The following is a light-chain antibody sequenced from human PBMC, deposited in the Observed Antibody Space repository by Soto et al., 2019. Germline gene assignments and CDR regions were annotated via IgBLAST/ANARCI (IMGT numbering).Light chain of an antibody. Sequence: EIVLTQSPGTLSLSPGERATLSCRAIQSVSSSYLAWYQQKPGQAPRLLIYGASSRATGIPDRFSGSGSGTDFTLTISRLEPEDSAVYYCQQYGSSPWTFGQGTKVEIK. CDR2: GAS. CDR1: QSVSSSY. J-gene: IGKJ1*01. CDR3: QQYGSSPWT. V-gene: IGKV3-20*01.